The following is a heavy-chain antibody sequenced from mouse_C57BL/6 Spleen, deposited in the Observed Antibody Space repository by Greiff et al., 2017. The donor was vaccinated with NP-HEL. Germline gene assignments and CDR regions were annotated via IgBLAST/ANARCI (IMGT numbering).Heavy chain of an antibody. D-gene: IGHD2-5*01. V-gene: IGHV5-6*01. Sequence: EVMLVESGGDLVKPGGSLKLSCAASGFTFSSYGMSWVRQTPDKRLEWVATISSGGSYTYYPDSVKGRFTISRDNAKNTLYLQMSSLKSEDTAMYYCARYSNYNFDYWGQGTTLTVSS. CDR1: GFTFSSYG. CDR3: ARYSNYNFDY. J-gene: IGHJ2*01. CDR2: ISSGGSYT.